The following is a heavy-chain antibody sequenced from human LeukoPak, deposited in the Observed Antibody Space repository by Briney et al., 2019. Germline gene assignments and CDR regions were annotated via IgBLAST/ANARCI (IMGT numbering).Heavy chain of an antibody. V-gene: IGHV1-69*01. CDR2: IIPIFGTA. D-gene: IGHD4-17*01. CDR1: GGTFSSYA. J-gene: IGHJ6*04. CDR3: ARGEGAYDYGDYVPGMDV. Sequence: SVKVSCKASGGTFSSYAISWVRRAPGQGLEWMGGIIPIFGTANYAQKFQGRVTITADESTSTAYMELSSLRSEDTAVYYCARGEGAYDYGDYVPGMDVWGKGTTVTISS.